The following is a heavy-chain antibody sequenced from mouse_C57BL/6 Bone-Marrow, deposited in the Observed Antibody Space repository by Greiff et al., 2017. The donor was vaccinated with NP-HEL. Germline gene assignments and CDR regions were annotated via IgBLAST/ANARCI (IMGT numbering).Heavy chain of an antibody. CDR1: GYTFTNYW. V-gene: IGHV1-63*01. Sequence: QVQLQQSGAELVRPGTSVKMSCKASGYTFTNYWIGWAKQRPGHGLEWIGDIYPGGGYTNYNEKFKGKATLTADKSSSTAYMQFSSLTSEDSAIYYCARSVFHGAFAYWGQGTLVTVSA. CDR3: ARSVFHGAFAY. CDR2: IYPGGGYT. J-gene: IGHJ3*01.